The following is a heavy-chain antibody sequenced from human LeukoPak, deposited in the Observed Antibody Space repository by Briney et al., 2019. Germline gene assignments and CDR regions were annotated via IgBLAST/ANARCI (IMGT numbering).Heavy chain of an antibody. V-gene: IGHV3-48*02. CDR1: EFTFSSYS. D-gene: IGHD3-22*01. Sequence: GGSLRLSCAASEFTFSSYSMNWVRQAPGKGLEWVSYITNSGNSKSYADSVKGRFAISRDNTKNSLYLQMNGLRDEDTAVYYCARTRISGYLTFDYWGQGILVTVSS. CDR3: ARTRISGYLTFDY. CDR2: ITNSGNSK. J-gene: IGHJ4*02.